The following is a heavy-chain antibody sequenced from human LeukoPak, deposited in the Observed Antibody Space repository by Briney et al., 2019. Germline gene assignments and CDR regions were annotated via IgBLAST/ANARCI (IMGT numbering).Heavy chain of an antibody. Sequence: GGSLRLSCAASGFTFSSYGMSWVRQSPDKGLQYVSAISTNGSRTFYADSVKGRFIISRDNSKNTLYLQMGSLRGEDTAVYYCARDSFYTGYDRGFGYWGQGTLVTVSS. D-gene: IGHD5-12*01. CDR3: ARDSFYTGYDRGFGY. CDR2: ISTNGSRT. CDR1: GFTFSSYG. V-gene: IGHV3-64*02. J-gene: IGHJ4*02.